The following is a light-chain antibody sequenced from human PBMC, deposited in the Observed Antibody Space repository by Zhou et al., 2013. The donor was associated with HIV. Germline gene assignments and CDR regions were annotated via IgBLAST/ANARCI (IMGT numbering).Light chain of an antibody. Sequence: EIVMTQSPVTLSVSPGERATLSCRASQSVSSNLAWYQQKPGQAPRLLIYGASTRATGIPARFSGSGSGTEFTLTISSLQSEDFAVYYCQQYNNWLWTFGQGTKVGIK. CDR1: QSVSSN. J-gene: IGKJ1*01. CDR2: GAS. CDR3: QQYNNWLWT. V-gene: IGKV3-15*01.